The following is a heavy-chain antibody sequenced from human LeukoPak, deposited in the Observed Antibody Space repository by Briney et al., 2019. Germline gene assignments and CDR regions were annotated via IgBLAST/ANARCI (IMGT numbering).Heavy chain of an antibody. CDR1: GGSISSSNW. Sequence: SETLSLTCAVSGGSISSSNWWSWVRQPPGKGLEWIGEIYHSGSTNYNPSPKSRVTISVDKSKNQFSLKLSSVTAADTAVYYCARAVCSGGSCYDWFDPWGQGTLVTVSS. D-gene: IGHD2-15*01. J-gene: IGHJ5*02. V-gene: IGHV4-4*02. CDR2: IYHSGST. CDR3: ARAVCSGGSCYDWFDP.